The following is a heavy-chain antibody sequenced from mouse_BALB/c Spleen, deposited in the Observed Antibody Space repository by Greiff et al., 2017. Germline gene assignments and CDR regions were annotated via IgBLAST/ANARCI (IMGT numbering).Heavy chain of an antibody. CDR1: GFNIKDTY. Sequence: EVQLQQSGAELVKPGASVKLSCTASGFNIKDTYMHWVKQRPEQGLEWIGRIDPANGNTKYDPKFQGKATITADTSSNTAYLQLSSLTSEDTAVYYCALLWHFAYWGQGTLVTVSA. D-gene: IGHD2-10*01. V-gene: IGHV14-3*02. CDR3: ALLWHFAY. CDR2: IDPANGNT. J-gene: IGHJ3*01.